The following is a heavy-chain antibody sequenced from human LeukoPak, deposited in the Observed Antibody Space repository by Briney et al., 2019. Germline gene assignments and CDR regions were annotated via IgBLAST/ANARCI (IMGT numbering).Heavy chain of an antibody. J-gene: IGHJ5*02. D-gene: IGHD3-3*01. V-gene: IGHV1-8*03. Sequence: ASVKVSCKASGYTFTSYDINWVRQATGQGLEWMGWMNPNSGNTGYAQKFQGRVTITRNTSISTAYMELSSLRSEDTAVYYCARASPYYDFWSGYWNNWFDPWGQGTLVTVSS. CDR3: ARASPYYDFWSGYWNNWFDP. CDR1: GYTFTSYD. CDR2: MNPNSGNT.